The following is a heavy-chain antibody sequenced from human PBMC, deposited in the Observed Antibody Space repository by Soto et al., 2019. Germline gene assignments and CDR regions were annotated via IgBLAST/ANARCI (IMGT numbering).Heavy chain of an antibody. CDR1: GFTFSSYA. CDR2: ISYDGSDK. V-gene: IGHV3-30-3*01. Sequence: GGSLRLSCAASGFTFSSYAMHWVRQAPGKGLEWVALISYDGSDKDYADSVKGRFTISRDNSRNTLFLQMNSLRAEDTAVYYCSREISRYWGQGTLVTVSS. J-gene: IGHJ4*02. CDR3: SREISRY. D-gene: IGHD2-15*01.